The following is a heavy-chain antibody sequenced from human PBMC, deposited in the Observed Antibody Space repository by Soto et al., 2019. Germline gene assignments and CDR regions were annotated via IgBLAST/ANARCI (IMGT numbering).Heavy chain of an antibody. CDR2: IWYDGSNK. Sequence: VGSLRLSCAASGFTFSSYGMHWFRQAPVNGLEWVAVIWYDGSNKYYADSVKGRFTISRDNSKNTLHLQMNSLRAEETAVYYCARDQGLYSGSYYGDFDIWGQGTMVTVSS. CDR1: GFTFSSYG. J-gene: IGHJ3*02. D-gene: IGHD1-26*01. V-gene: IGHV3-33*01. CDR3: ARDQGLYSGSYYGDFDI.